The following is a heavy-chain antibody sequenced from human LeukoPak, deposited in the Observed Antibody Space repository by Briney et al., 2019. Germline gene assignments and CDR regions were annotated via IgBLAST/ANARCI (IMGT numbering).Heavy chain of an antibody. CDR1: GFTFSSYE. D-gene: IGHD5-12*01. V-gene: IGHV3-48*03. CDR2: ISSSGSSI. CDR3: ARGWTYSGYVPDY. J-gene: IGHJ4*02. Sequence: PGGSLRLSCAASGFTFSSYEMNWVRQAPGKGLEWVSYISSSGSSIYSADSVKGQFTISRDNAKNSLYLQMNNLRAEDTAVYYCARGWTYSGYVPDYWGQGTLVTVSS.